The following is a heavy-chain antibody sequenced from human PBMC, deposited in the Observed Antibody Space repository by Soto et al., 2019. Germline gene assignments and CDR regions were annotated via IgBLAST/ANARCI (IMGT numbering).Heavy chain of an antibody. V-gene: IGHV3-9*01. CDR3: AKALLGYSSSSWYFDL. Sequence: GGSLRLSCAASGFTFDDYAMHWVRQAPGKGLEWVSGISWNSGSIGYADSVKGRFTISRDNAKNSLYLQMNSLRAEDTALYYCAKALLGYSSSSWYFDLWGRGTLVTVSS. J-gene: IGHJ2*01. CDR1: GFTFDDYA. CDR2: ISWNSGSI. D-gene: IGHD6-6*01.